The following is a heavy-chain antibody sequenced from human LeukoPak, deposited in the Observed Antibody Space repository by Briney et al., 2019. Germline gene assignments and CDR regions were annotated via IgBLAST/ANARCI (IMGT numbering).Heavy chain of an antibody. J-gene: IGHJ6*02. V-gene: IGHV4-59*01. CDR2: IHYSGST. CDR3: ARVSGATITTYYGMDV. D-gene: IGHD5-12*01. Sequence: SETLSLTCTVSGGSLSRYYWSWIRQPPGKGLERIGHIHYSGSTNYNPSLKSRVAISIDTSKNQFSLRLSSVTAVDTAVYYCARVSGATITTYYGMDVWGQGTTVTVS. CDR1: GGSLSRYY.